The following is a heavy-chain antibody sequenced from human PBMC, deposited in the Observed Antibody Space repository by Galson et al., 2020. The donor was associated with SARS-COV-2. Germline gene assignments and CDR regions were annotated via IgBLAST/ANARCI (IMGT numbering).Heavy chain of an antibody. Sequence: ASVKVSCKASGYTFTGYYMHWVRQAPGQGLEWMGWINPNSGGTNYAQKFQGWVTMTRDTSISTAYMELSRLRSDDTAVYYCARYSQMATDAFDIWGQGTMVTVSS. D-gene: IGHD5-12*01. V-gene: IGHV1-2*04. J-gene: IGHJ3*02. CDR3: ARYSQMATDAFDI. CDR1: GYTFTGYY. CDR2: INPNSGGT.